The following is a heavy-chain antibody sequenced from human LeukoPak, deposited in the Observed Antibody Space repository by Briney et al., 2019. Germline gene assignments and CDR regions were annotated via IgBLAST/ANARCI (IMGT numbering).Heavy chain of an antibody. Sequence: GGSLRLSCAASGFTFSSYAMSWVRQAPGKGLEWVSGIGATGVSTFYGDSVKGRFTMSRDNSKNTLYLRMDSLRAEDTAVYYCAKDQGGYSAYGHLDYWSQGTLVTVSS. J-gene: IGHJ4*02. CDR1: GFTFSSYA. CDR3: AKDQGGYSAYGHLDY. V-gene: IGHV3-23*01. D-gene: IGHD5-12*01. CDR2: IGATGVST.